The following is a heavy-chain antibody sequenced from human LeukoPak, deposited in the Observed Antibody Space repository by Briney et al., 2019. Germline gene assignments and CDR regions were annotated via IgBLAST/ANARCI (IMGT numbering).Heavy chain of an antibody. V-gene: IGHV1-18*01. J-gene: IGHJ4*02. CDR2: ISGYNGNA. CDR1: GGTFSSYA. CDR3: ARGHTNFDS. Sequence: ASVKVSCKASGGTFSSYAISWVRQAPGQGLEWMGWISGYNGNANYAQNLQGRVTMTTDTSTSTAYMDLRSLRSDDTAVYYCARGHTNFDSWGQGTLVTVSS.